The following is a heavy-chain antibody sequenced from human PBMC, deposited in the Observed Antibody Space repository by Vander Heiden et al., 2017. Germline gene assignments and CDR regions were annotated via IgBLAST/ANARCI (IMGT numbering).Heavy chain of an antibody. CDR1: GFTFRVHY. V-gene: IGHV3-72*01. D-gene: IGHD6-19*01. Sequence: EVQLVESGGGLVQPGGSLRLSRAASGFTFRVHYRDWVRQGPGKGLEWVGRTRNKANSYTTELAASVKGKFTISKDDSKNSLYLQMNSLKTEDTAVYYGARGQYGFSGWYVDYWGQGTLVTVSS. CDR3: ARGQYGFSGWYVDY. CDR2: TRNKANSYTT. J-gene: IGHJ4*02.